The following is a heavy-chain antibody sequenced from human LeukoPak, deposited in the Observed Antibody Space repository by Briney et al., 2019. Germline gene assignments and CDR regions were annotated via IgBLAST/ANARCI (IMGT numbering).Heavy chain of an antibody. V-gene: IGHV1-69*13. Sequence: SVKVSCKASGGTFSSYAISWVRQAPGQGLEWMGGITPIFGTANYAQKFQGRVTITADESTSTAYMELSSLRSEDTAVYYCARSAVVVVPAAPFKVRWFDPWGQGTLVTVSS. D-gene: IGHD2-2*01. CDR1: GGTFSSYA. CDR3: ARSAVVVVPAAPFKVRWFDP. CDR2: ITPIFGTA. J-gene: IGHJ5*02.